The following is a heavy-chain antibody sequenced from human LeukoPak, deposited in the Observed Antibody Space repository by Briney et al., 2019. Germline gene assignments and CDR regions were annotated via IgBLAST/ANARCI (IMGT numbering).Heavy chain of an antibody. V-gene: IGHV4-39*01. CDR2: IYYSGST. CDR3: ARHLRRPRQLHHY. J-gene: IGHJ4*02. D-gene: IGHD4-23*01. Sequence: SETLSLTCTVSGGSISSSSYYWGWIRQPPGKGLEWIGSIYYSGSTYYNPSLKSRVTISVDTSKNQFSLKLSSVTAADTAVYYCARHLRRPRQLHHYWGQGTLVTVSS. CDR1: GGSISSSSYY.